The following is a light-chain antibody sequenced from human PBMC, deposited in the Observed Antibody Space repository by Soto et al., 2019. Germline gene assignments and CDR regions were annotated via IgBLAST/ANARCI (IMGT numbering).Light chain of an antibody. Sequence: QSALTQPASVSGSPGQSITISCTGTSSDVGGYNYVSWYQQHPGKAPKLMIYDVSNRPSGVSNRFSGSKSGNTASLTISGLQAEDEADYYCSSYTSSSFPVVFGGGTKRTVL. V-gene: IGLV2-14*01. CDR3: SSYTSSSFPVV. CDR1: SSDVGGYNY. CDR2: DVS. J-gene: IGLJ2*01.